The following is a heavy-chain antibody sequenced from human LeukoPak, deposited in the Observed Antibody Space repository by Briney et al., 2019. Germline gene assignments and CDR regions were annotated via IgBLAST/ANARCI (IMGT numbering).Heavy chain of an antibody. Sequence: PGGSLRLSCAASGFAFSTYSMNWVRQAPGKGLVWVARTNLHGTAVDYADSVKGRFTISRDNAKNTLFLQMNSLRAEDTAVYYCASAYTYVRLGDHWGQGTLVTVSS. CDR1: GFAFSTYS. D-gene: IGHD3-16*01. CDR3: ASAYTYVRLGDH. V-gene: IGHV3-74*01. CDR2: TNLHGTAV. J-gene: IGHJ4*02.